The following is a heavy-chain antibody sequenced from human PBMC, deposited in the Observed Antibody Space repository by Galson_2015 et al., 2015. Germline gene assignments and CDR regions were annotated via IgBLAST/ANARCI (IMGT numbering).Heavy chain of an antibody. CDR2: IYHSGST. Sequence: SETLSLTCAVSGGSISSSNWWSWVRQPPGKGLEWIGEIYHSGSTNYNPSLKSRVTISVDKSKNQFSLKLSSVTAADTAAYYCARVGTKNDYYYYGMDVWGQGTTVTVSS. V-gene: IGHV4-4*02. J-gene: IGHJ6*02. CDR3: ARVGTKNDYYYYGMDV. D-gene: IGHD1-1*01. CDR1: GGSISSSNW.